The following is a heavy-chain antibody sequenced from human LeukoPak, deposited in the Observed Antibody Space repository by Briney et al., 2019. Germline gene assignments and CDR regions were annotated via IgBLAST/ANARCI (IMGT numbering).Heavy chain of an antibody. D-gene: IGHD2-21*01. CDR3: AGGASEGDYYYYMDV. CDR1: GYTFTSYA. CDR2: IIPIFGTA. Sequence: ASVKVSCKASGYTFTSYAISWVRQAPGQGLEWMGGIIPIFGTANYAQKFQGRVTITTDESTSTAYMELSSLRSEDTAVYYCAGGASEGDYYYYMDVWGKGTTVTVSS. V-gene: IGHV1-69*05. J-gene: IGHJ6*03.